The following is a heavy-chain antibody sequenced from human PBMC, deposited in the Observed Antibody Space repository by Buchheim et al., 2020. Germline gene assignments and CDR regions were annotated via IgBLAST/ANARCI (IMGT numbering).Heavy chain of an antibody. Sequence: EVQLVESGGGLVQPGGSLRLSCAASGFTFSTHWMTWVRQAPGKGLECLANIKPDGSQKHYVDSVKGRFPISRDNAKNSLSLKMNSLRAEDTAVYYCANAPAAAGIYWGQG. V-gene: IGHV3-7*01. J-gene: IGHJ4*02. D-gene: IGHD6-13*01. CDR3: ANAPAAAGIY. CDR2: IKPDGSQK. CDR1: GFTFSTHW.